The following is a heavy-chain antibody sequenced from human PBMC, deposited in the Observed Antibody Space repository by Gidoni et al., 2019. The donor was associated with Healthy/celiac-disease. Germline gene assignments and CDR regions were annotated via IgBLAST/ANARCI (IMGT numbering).Heavy chain of an antibody. CDR1: GFTFSSYS. V-gene: IGHV3-48*02. CDR3: ASLPQVTSYYYYGMDV. Sequence: EVQLVESGGGLVQPGWSLRLSCSASGFTFSSYSMNWVRQAPGKGLEWVSYISSSSSTIYYADSVKGRFTISRDNAKNSLYLQMNSLRDEDTAVYYCASLPQVTSYYYYGMDVWGQGTTVTVSS. D-gene: IGHD2-21*02. CDR2: ISSSSSTI. J-gene: IGHJ6*02.